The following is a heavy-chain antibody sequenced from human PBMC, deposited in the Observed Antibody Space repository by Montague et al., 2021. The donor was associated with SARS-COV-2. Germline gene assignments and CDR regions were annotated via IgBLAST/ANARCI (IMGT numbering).Heavy chain of an antibody. V-gene: IGHV3-21*01. J-gene: IGHJ6*02. CDR1: GFTFSSIS. CDR2: ISSESAYI. Sequence: SLRLSCAASGFTFSSISMYWVRQAPGKRLEWVSSISSESAYIVYAESVRGRFTISRDNAQNLLYLQMNSLRAEDTAVYYCARFETSKFYSSGMDVWGQGTTVTVSS. D-gene: IGHD2-15*01. CDR3: ARFETSKFYSSGMDV.